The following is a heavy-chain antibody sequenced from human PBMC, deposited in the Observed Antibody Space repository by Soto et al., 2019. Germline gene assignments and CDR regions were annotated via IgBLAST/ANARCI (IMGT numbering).Heavy chain of an antibody. CDR1: GLIFSTQG. CDR2: IRNDGYTA. CDR3: ARNPSGVELASMKD. J-gene: IGHJ4*02. D-gene: IGHD1-26*01. V-gene: IGHV3-33*01. Sequence: QVHLVESGGGVVQPGGSLRLSCAASGLIFSTQGMHWARQAPGKGLEWVAVIRNDGYTAHYADSVKGRFTISRDNSRNTLYLQMNSLIVEYTAVYYGARNPSGVELASMKDWGRGTLVAVS.